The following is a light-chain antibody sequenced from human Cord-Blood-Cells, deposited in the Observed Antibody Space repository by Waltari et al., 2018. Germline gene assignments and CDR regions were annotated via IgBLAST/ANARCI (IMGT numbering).Light chain of an antibody. CDR1: QSISSW. J-gene: IGKJ2*01. Sequence: DIQMTQSPSTLSASVGDRVTITCRASQSISSWLAWYQQKPGKAPKLLIYDASSLESGVPSRFSGSVSGTEFTLTISSLQPDYFATYYCQQYNSYPYTFGQGTKLEIK. V-gene: IGKV1-5*01. CDR3: QQYNSYPYT. CDR2: DAS.